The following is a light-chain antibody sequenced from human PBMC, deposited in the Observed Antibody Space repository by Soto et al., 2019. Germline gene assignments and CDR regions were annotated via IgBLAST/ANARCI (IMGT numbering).Light chain of an antibody. CDR2: DVS. CDR1: SSDVGGYNY. CDR3: SSYTSSIL. V-gene: IGLV2-14*01. Sequence: QSALTQPASVSGSPGQSITISCTGTSSDVGGYNYVSWYQQHPGKATKLMIYDVSNWPSGVSNRFSGSKSGNTASLTISGLQAEDEADYYCSSYTSSILFGGGTKLTVL. J-gene: IGLJ2*01.